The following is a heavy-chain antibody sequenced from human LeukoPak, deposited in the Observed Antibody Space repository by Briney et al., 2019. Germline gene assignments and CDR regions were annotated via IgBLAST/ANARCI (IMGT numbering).Heavy chain of an antibody. CDR3: ARGLVAAAILSSSYMDV. Sequence: GASVKVSCKASGYTFTSYDINWVRQATGQGLEWMGWMNPNSGNTGYAQKFQGRVTITRNTSISTAYMELSSLRSEDTAVYYCARGLVAAAILSSSYMDVWGKGTTVTV. J-gene: IGHJ6*03. CDR2: MNPNSGNT. CDR1: GYTFTSYD. D-gene: IGHD6-25*01. V-gene: IGHV1-8*03.